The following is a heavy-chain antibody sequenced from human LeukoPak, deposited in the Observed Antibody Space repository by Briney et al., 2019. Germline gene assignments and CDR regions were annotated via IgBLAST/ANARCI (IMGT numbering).Heavy chain of an antibody. CDR2: ISAYNGNP. CDR1: GYTFTSYG. J-gene: IGHJ4*02. D-gene: IGHD2-15*01. Sequence: ASVKVSCKASGYTFTSYGISWVRQAPGQGLEWMGWISAYNGNPNFAQKLQGRVTMTTDTSTSTAYMELRSLRSDDTAVYYCARFFTIGCSGGSCYEPGADYWGQGTLVTVSS. CDR3: ARFFTIGCSGGSCYEPGADY. V-gene: IGHV1-18*01.